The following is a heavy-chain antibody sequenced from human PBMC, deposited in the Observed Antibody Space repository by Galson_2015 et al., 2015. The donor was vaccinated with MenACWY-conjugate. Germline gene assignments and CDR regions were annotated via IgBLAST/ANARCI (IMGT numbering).Heavy chain of an antibody. CDR1: GFTFSNYA. Sequence: SLRLSCAASGFTFSNYAMNWVRQAPGRGLEWVSAISTTGGGTYYADSVKGRFTISRDNAKNSLYLQMNSLRAEDTAVYYCARDHYDSSGYSDWFDPWGQGTLVTVSS. D-gene: IGHD3-22*01. V-gene: IGHV3-21*01. CDR2: ISTTGGGT. J-gene: IGHJ5*02. CDR3: ARDHYDSSGYSDWFDP.